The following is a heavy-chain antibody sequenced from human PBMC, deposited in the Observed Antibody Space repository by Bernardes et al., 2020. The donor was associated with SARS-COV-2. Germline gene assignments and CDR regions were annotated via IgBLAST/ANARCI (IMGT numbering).Heavy chain of an antibody. V-gene: IGHV4-59*08. CDR3: ARMRVAVAAYFDY. CDR1: GGSISSYY. D-gene: IGHD6-19*01. J-gene: IGHJ4*02. Sequence: SETLSLTCTVSGGSISSYYWSWIRQPPGKGLEWIGYIYYSGSTNYNPSLKSRVTISVDTSKNQFSLKLSSVTAADTAVYYCARMRVAVAAYFDYWGQGTLVTVSS. CDR2: IYYSGST.